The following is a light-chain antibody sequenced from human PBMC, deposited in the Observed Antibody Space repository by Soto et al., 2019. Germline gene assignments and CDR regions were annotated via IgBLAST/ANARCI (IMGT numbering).Light chain of an antibody. V-gene: IGKV1-33*01. CDR1: LVISKY. CDR3: QQYDKLPLT. Sequence: DFQMTQSPSSLSASVGDRVTITCQAFLVISKYFNTNQQKAEKAPTLLIYEASNLETGLPSRFSGSRSTTHSTSTISSMLTKDIIIYAGQQYDKLPLTSGGGT. CDR2: EAS. J-gene: IGKJ4*02.